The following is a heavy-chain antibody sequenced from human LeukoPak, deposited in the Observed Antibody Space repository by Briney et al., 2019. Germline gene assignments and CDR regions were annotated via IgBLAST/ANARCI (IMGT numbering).Heavy chain of an antibody. V-gene: IGHV3-9*01. CDR2: ISWNSGSI. CDR3: AKVGNFGDYVTYFEY. CDR1: GFTLDDYA. D-gene: IGHD4-17*01. J-gene: IGHJ4*02. Sequence: GGSLRLSCAASGFTLDDYAMHWVRQAPGKGLEWVSGISWNSGSIGYADSVKGRFTISRDNAKNSLYLQMFSLRAEDTAVYYCAKVGNFGDYVTYFEYWGQGTLVTVSS.